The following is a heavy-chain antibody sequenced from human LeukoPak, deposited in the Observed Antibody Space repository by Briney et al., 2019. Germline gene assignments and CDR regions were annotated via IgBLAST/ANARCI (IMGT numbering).Heavy chain of an antibody. D-gene: IGHD5-12*01. Sequence: GGSLRLSCAASGFTFSSYEMNWVRQAPGKGLEWVSYISSSGSTIYYADSVKGRFTISRDNAKNSLYLQMSSLRAEDTAVYYCASDGSGYDSWGQGTLVTVSS. CDR3: ASDGSGYDS. J-gene: IGHJ5*02. V-gene: IGHV3-48*03. CDR2: ISSSGSTI. CDR1: GFTFSSYE.